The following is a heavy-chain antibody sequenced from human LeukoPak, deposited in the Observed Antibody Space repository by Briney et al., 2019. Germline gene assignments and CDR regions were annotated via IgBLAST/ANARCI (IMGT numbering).Heavy chain of an antibody. D-gene: IGHD3-10*01. CDR2: ISSSSATI. CDR3: ARERGGTGGSYDL. V-gene: IGHV3-48*03. J-gene: IGHJ5*02. CDR1: GFTFSNYE. Sequence: GGSLRLSCTVSGFTFSNYEMNWARQAPGKGLEWASYISSSSATIYYADSVKGRFTISRDNAKNSLSLRMNSLGAEDTAVYYCARERGGTGGSYDLWGQGTLVTVSS.